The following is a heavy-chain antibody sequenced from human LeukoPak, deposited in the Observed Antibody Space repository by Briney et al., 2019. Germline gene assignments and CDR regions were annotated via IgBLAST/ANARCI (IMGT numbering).Heavy chain of an antibody. Sequence: SETLSLTCTVSGGSVSSYYWSWIRQSPGRGLEWIGYMFHRGRSSYNPSLKSRATMSVDTSKNQFSLKLTSVTAADTAVYYCARGSDYGGNSNLGYWGQGTLVTVSS. CDR1: GGSVSSYY. CDR3: ARGSDYGGNSNLGY. D-gene: IGHD4-23*01. V-gene: IGHV4-59*02. CDR2: MFHRGRS. J-gene: IGHJ4*02.